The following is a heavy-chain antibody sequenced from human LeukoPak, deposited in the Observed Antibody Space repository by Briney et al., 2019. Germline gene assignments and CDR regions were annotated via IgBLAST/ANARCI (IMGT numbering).Heavy chain of an antibody. J-gene: IGHJ6*03. D-gene: IGHD6-6*01. CDR3: ARGPLYSSSSVYYYYMDV. CDR1: GGSISSYY. V-gene: IGHV4-4*07. Sequence: SETLSLTCTVSGGSISSYYWSWNRQPAGKGLEWIGRIYTSGSTNYNPSLKSRVTMSVDTSKNQFSLKLSSVTAADTAAYYCARGPLYSSSSVYYYYMDVWGKGTTVTVSS. CDR2: IYTSGST.